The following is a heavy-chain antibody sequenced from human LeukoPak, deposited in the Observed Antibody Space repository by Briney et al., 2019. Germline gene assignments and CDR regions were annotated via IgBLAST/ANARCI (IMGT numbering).Heavy chain of an antibody. D-gene: IGHD3/OR15-3a*01. CDR2: IYTSGST. Sequence: SETLSLTCTVSGGSISSGIYYWSCIRQPAGKGLEWIGRIYTSGSTNYNPSLKSRVTISVDTSKNQFSLKLSSVTAADTAVYYCARVRTGEAFDIWGQGTMVTVSS. CDR1: GGSISSGIYY. J-gene: IGHJ3*02. V-gene: IGHV4-61*02. CDR3: ARVRTGEAFDI.